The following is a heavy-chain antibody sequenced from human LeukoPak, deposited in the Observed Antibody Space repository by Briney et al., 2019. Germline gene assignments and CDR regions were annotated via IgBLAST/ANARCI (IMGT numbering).Heavy chain of an antibody. V-gene: IGHV4-61*01. CDR2: IYYSGST. CDR1: GGSVSSGSYH. J-gene: IGHJ6*02. Sequence: SETLSLTCTVSGGSVSSGSYHWSWIRQPPGKGLEWIGYIYYSGSTNYNPSLKSRITISVDTSKNQLSLKLSPVTAADTAVYYCARDSRDYYYYYGMDVWGQGTTVTVSS. CDR3: ARDSRDYYYYYGMDV.